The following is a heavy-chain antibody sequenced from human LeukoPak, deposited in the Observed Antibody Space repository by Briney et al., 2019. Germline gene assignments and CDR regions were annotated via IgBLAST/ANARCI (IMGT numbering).Heavy chain of an antibody. CDR3: ARSGYSYGYLDY. CDR2: INPSGGST. J-gene: IGHJ4*02. D-gene: IGHD5-18*01. CDR1: GYTFTSYY. V-gene: IGHV1-46*01. Sequence: ASVKVSCKASGYTFTSYYMHWVRQAPGQGLEWMGIINPSGGSTSYAQKFQGRVTMTRDASTSTVYMELSSLRSEDTAVYYCARSGYSYGYLDYWGQGTLVTVSS.